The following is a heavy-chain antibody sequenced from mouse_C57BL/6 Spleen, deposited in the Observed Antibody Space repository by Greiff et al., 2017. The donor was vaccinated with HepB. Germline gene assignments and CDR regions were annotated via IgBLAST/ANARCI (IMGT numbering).Heavy chain of an antibody. J-gene: IGHJ2*01. V-gene: IGHV3-6*01. CDR1: GYSITSGYY. CDR2: ISYDGSN. CDR3: ARSNYVDY. Sequence: EVKLMESGPGLVKPSQSLSLTCSVTGYSITSGYYWNWIRQFPGNKLEWMGYISYDGSNNYNPSLKNRISITRDTSKNQFFLKLNSVTTEDTATYYCARSNYVDYWGQGTTLTVSS.